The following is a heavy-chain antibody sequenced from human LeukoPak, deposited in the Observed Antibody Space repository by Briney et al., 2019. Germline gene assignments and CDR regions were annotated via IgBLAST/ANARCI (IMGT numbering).Heavy chain of an antibody. D-gene: IGHD6-13*01. J-gene: IGHJ6*03. V-gene: IGHV3-15*01. Sequence: GGSLRLSCAASGFTFSNAWMSWVRQAPGKGLEWVGRIKSKTDGGTTDYAAPVKGRFTISRDDSKNTLYLQMNSLKTEDTAVYYCTTDSRSSWYYYYYYMDVWGKGTTVTISS. CDR3: TTDSRSSWYYYYYYMDV. CDR1: GFTFSNAW. CDR2: IKSKTDGGTT.